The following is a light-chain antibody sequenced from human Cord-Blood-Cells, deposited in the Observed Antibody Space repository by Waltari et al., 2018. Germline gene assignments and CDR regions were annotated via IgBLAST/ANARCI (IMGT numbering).Light chain of an antibody. CDR2: AAS. CDR3: QQSYSTPWT. V-gene: IGKV1-39*01. CDR1: QSMSSY. J-gene: IGKJ1*01. Sequence: DIQMTQSPSSLPASVHDRVTTTGRASQSMSSYLNWYQQKPVNAPKLLSYAASGLQSGVPSRFSGSGSGTDVTLTISSLQPEGFATYYCQQSYSTPWTFGQGTKVEIK.